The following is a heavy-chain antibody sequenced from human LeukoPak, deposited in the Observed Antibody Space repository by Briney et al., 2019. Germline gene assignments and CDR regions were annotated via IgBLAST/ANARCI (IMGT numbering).Heavy chain of an antibody. J-gene: IGHJ4*02. CDR1: GFTFSSYA. CDR2: ISGSGGST. CDR3: AKEGGKKQLVRVSTKKYFDY. V-gene: IGHV3-23*01. Sequence: GGSLRLSCAASGFTFSSYAMSWVRQAPGKGLGWVSAISGSGGSTYYADSVKGRFTISRDNSKNTLYLQMNSLRAEDTAVYYCAKEGGKKQLVRVSTKKYFDYWGQGTLVTVSS. D-gene: IGHD6-13*01.